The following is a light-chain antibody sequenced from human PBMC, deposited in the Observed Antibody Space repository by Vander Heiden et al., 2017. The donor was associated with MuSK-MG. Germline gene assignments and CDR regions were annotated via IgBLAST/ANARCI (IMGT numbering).Light chain of an antibody. V-gene: IGLV2-14*01. J-gene: IGLJ2*01. CDR2: DVS. CDR3: SSYTSSSTLVV. CDR1: SSDVGGYNY. Sequence: QSALTQPASASGSPGPSITIPCTGTSSDVGGYNYVSWYQQHPGKAPKLKIYDVSNRPSGVSNRFSGSKSGNTASLTISGLQAEDEADYYCSSYTSSSTLVVFGGGTKLTVL.